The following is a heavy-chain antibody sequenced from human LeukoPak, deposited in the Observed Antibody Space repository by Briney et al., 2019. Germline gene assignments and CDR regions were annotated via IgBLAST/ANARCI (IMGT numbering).Heavy chain of an antibody. V-gene: IGHV4-61*01. D-gene: IGHD5-24*01. CDR2: IYYSGST. J-gene: IGHJ3*02. Sequence: PSETLSLTCAVSGGYISSSNWWSWIRQPPGKGLEWIGYIYYSGSTNYSPSLKSRVTISVDTSKNQFSLKLSSVTAADTAVYYCARAEMATIGAFDIWGQGTMVTVSS. CDR1: GGYISSSNW. CDR3: ARAEMATIGAFDI.